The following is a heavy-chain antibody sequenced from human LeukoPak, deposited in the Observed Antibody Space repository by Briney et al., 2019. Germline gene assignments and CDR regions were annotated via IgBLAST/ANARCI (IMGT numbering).Heavy chain of an antibody. J-gene: IGHJ4*02. Sequence: PGGSLRLSCAASGFTFRSYAMSWFRQAPGKGLEWVAVISYDGSNKYYADSVKGRFTISRDNSKNTLYLQMNSLRAEDTAVYYCAKDLLSGSQFTDGDWGQGTLVTVSS. V-gene: IGHV3-30*18. CDR3: AKDLLSGSQFTDGD. CDR1: GFTFRSYA. CDR2: ISYDGSNK. D-gene: IGHD1-26*01.